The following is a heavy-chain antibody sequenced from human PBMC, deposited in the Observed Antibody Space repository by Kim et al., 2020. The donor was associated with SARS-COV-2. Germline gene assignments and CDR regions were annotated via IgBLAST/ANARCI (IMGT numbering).Heavy chain of an antibody. CDR2: IYSNGNT. V-gene: IGHV4-31*03. D-gene: IGHD2-21*02. CDR1: GGSISSDGYY. Sequence: SETLSLTCTVSGGSISSDGYYWNWIRQHPGKGLEWIGYIYSNGNTYYNPSLESRITISLDTSKNQFSLYLSSVTAADTGVYYCATSRPVLVTAGTLDFGGLDVWGQGTTVTVSS. J-gene: IGHJ6*02. CDR3: ATSRPVLVTAGTLDFGGLDV.